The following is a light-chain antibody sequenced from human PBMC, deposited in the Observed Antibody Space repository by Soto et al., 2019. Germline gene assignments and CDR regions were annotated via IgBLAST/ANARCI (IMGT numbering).Light chain of an antibody. Sequence: QSALTQPPSASGSPGQSVTISGTGPRSDVGDYNYVSWYQQHPGKAPKLLIYEVTKRPSGVPDRFSGSKSANTASLTVSGLQAEDEADYYCSSYAGSDNFEVFGGGTKLTVL. CDR1: RSDVGDYNY. CDR3: SSYAGSDNFEV. J-gene: IGLJ2*01. V-gene: IGLV2-8*01. CDR2: EVT.